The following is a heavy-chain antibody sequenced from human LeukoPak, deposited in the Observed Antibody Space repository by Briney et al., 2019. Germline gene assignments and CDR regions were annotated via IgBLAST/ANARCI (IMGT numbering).Heavy chain of an antibody. J-gene: IGHJ4*02. CDR2: ISGSGGST. D-gene: IGHD3-22*01. V-gene: IGHV3-23*01. CDR1: GFTFSSYS. Sequence: GGSLRLSCAASGFTFSSYSMNWVRQAPEKGLEWVSAISGSGGSTYYADSVKGRFTISRDNSKNTLYLQMNSLRAEDTAVYYCAKDLSITMIVGFDYWGQGTLVTVSS. CDR3: AKDLSITMIVGFDY.